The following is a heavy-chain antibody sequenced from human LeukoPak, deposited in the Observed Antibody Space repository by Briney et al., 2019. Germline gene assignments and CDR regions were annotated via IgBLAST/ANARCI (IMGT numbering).Heavy chain of an antibody. CDR1: GFTFSDYW. V-gene: IGHV3-74*01. CDR3: ARGGFKYNYYDAMDV. J-gene: IGHJ6*02. D-gene: IGHD2-15*01. Sequence: GGSLRLSCAASGFTFSDYWMHWVRDAPGKGLMWVSRIAGDGGSISYADSVKGRFTISRDNAKNTLYLQMNSQRPEDTAVYYYARGGFKYNYYDAMDVWGQGTTVTVSS. CDR2: IAGDGGSI.